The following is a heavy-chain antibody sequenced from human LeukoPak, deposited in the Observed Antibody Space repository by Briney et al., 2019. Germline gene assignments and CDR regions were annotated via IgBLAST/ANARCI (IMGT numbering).Heavy chain of an antibody. J-gene: IGHJ5*02. CDR2: ISSSGSTI. Sequence: GGSLRLSCAASGFTFSDYYMSWIRQAPGKGLEWVSYISSSGSTIYYADSVKGRFTISRDSAKNSLYLQMNSLRAEDTAVYYCARAPSTNGVCFGFDPWGQGTLVTVSS. V-gene: IGHV3-11*04. CDR3: ARAPSTNGVCFGFDP. D-gene: IGHD2-8*01. CDR1: GFTFSDYY.